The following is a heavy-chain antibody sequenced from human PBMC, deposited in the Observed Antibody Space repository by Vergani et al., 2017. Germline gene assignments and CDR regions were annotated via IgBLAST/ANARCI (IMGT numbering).Heavy chain of an antibody. J-gene: IGHJ6*03. CDR2: INHSGST. V-gene: IGHV4-34*01. D-gene: IGHD6-6*01. CDR1: GGSFSGYY. CDR3: ASLGGYSSSFPTYYYYMDV. Sequence: QVQLQQWGAGLLKPSETLSLTCAVYGGSFSGYYWSWIRQPPGKGLEWIGEINHSGSTNYNPSLKSRVTISVDTSKNQFSLKLSSVTAADTAVYYCASLGGYSSSFPTYYYYMDVWGKGTTVTVSS.